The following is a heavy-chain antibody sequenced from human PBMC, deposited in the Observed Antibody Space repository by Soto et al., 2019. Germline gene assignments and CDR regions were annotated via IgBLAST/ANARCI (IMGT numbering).Heavy chain of an antibody. J-gene: IGHJ6*02. V-gene: IGHV1-8*01. Sequence: QVQLVQSGAEVKKPGASVKVSCKASGYTFTSYDINWVRQATGQGLEWMGWMNPNSGNTGYAQKSQGSVTMTMNTSISTAYMELSSLRSEATAVYYCARDLRGWYYSYYGMDVWGQGTTVTVSS. CDR3: ARDLRGWYYSYYGMDV. D-gene: IGHD3-10*01. CDR2: MNPNSGNT. CDR1: GYTFTSYD.